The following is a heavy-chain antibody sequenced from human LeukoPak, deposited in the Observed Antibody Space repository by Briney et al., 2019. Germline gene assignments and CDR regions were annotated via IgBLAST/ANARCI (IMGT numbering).Heavy chain of an antibody. CDR2: IIPILGIA. CDR3: ASRENLSTDYFDY. Sequence: GASVKVSCKASGGTFSSYAISWVRQAPGQGLEWMGRIIPILGIANYAQKFQGRVTITADKSTSTAYMELSSLRSEDTAVYYCASRENLSTDYFDYWGQGTLVTVSS. J-gene: IGHJ4*02. CDR1: GGTFSSYA. V-gene: IGHV1-69*04. D-gene: IGHD3-10*01.